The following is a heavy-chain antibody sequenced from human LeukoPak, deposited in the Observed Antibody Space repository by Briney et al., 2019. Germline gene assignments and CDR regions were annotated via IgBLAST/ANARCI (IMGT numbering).Heavy chain of an antibody. CDR3: AKDKLPYGSGSYYFDY. V-gene: IGHV3-43D*03. D-gene: IGHD3-10*01. CDR2: ISWDGGST. CDR1: GFTFDDYA. J-gene: IGHJ4*02. Sequence: GGSLRLSCAASGFTFDDYAMHWVRQAPGKGLEWVSLISWDGGSTYYADSVKGRFTISRDNSKNSLYLQMNSLRAEDTALYYCAKDKLPYGSGSYYFDYWGQGTLVTVSS.